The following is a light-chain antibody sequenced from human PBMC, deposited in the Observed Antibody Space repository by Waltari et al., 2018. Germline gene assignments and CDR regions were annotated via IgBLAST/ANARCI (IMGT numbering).Light chain of an antibody. CDR2: YDT. V-gene: IGLV3-21*04. J-gene: IGLJ1*01. Sequence: SYVLPQPLSVSVAPGGTATITCEANNIGTKSVNWYQQRSGQAPVVVIYYDTERPSVIPERCACSNAVSTATLTISRVEAVDEADYYCHVWDSNSDHYVFGTGTKVTVL. CDR1: NIGTKS. CDR3: HVWDSNSDHYV.